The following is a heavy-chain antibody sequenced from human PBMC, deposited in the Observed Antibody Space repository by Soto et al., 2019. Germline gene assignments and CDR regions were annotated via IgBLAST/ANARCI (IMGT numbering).Heavy chain of an antibody. CDR3: APHTLDTGMPSGY. Sequence: GASVKVSCKASGGTFSSYAISWVRQAPGQGLEWMGGIIPIFGTANYAQKFQGRVTITADESTSTASMELSSLRSEDTAVYYCAPHTLDTGMPSGYWGQGTLVTVSS. CDR1: GGTFSSYA. V-gene: IGHV1-69*13. J-gene: IGHJ4*02. D-gene: IGHD5-18*01. CDR2: IIPIFGTA.